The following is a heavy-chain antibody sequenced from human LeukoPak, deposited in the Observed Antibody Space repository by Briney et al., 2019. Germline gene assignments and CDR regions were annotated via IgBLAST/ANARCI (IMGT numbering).Heavy chain of an antibody. Sequence: GGSLRLSCAASGFIFSDYYMSWIRQAPGKGLEWVSYISSSGTTIYYADSVKGRFTISRDNAKNSLYLQMNSLRAEDTAVYYCAKPPYCGGDCFDAFDIWGQGTMVTVSS. D-gene: IGHD2-21*01. CDR2: ISSSGTTI. J-gene: IGHJ3*02. CDR1: GFIFSDYY. V-gene: IGHV3-11*01. CDR3: AKPPYCGGDCFDAFDI.